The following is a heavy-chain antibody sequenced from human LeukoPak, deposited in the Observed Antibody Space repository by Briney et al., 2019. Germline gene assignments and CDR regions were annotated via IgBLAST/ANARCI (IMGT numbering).Heavy chain of an antibody. D-gene: IGHD3-22*01. CDR2: ISHSGST. J-gene: IGHJ5*02. Sequence: PSETLSLTCAVYGGSFSGYYWSWIRKPPGKGLEWIGEISHSGSTNYNPSLKSRVTISVDTSKNQFSLKLSSVTAADTAVYYCASLTPPYYYDSSGYYYRWFDPWGQGTLVTVSS. CDR3: ASLTPPYYYDSSGYYYRWFDP. V-gene: IGHV4-34*01. CDR1: GGSFSGYY.